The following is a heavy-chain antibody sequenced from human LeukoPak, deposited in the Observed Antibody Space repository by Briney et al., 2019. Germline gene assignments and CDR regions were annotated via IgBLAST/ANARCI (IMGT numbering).Heavy chain of an antibody. J-gene: IGHJ4*02. D-gene: IGHD3-10*01. CDR1: GLTFSSHW. CDR2: ITNDGSST. CDR3: ARGPPYGSGTGEDF. Sequence: GGSLRLSCAASGLTFSSHWMHWVRQAPGKGLVWVSRITNDGSSTTYADSVKGRFTISRDDSKSTLYLQMNSLRAEDTAMYYCARGPPYGSGTGEDFWGQGALVTVSS. V-gene: IGHV3-74*01.